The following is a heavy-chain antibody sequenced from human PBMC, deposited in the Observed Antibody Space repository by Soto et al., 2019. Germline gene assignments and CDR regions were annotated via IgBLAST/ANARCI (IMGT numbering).Heavy chain of an antibody. CDR3: ARDPLDRITIFGFSGYGMDV. D-gene: IGHD3-3*01. CDR1: GYTFTSYA. J-gene: IGHJ6*02. V-gene: IGHV1-3*01. Sequence: QVQLVQSGAEVKKPGASVKVSCKASGYTFTSYAMHWVRQAPGQRLEWMGWINAGNGNTKYSQKFQGRVTITRDTSASTAYMELSSLRSEDTAVYYCARDPLDRITIFGFSGYGMDVWGQGTTVTVSS. CDR2: INAGNGNT.